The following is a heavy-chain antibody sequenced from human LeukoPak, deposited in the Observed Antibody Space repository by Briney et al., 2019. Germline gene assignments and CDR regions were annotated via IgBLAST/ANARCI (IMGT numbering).Heavy chain of an antibody. CDR2: INPNSGGT. V-gene: IGHV1-2*02. Sequence: ASVKVSCKASGYTFTGYYMHWVRQPPGQGLEWMGWINPNSGGTNYAQKFQGRVTMTRDTSISTAYMELSRLRSDDTAVYYCARQFEKAAAGSDPSYYFDYWGQGTLVTVSS. D-gene: IGHD6-13*01. J-gene: IGHJ4*02. CDR1: GYTFTGYY. CDR3: ARQFEKAAAGSDPSYYFDY.